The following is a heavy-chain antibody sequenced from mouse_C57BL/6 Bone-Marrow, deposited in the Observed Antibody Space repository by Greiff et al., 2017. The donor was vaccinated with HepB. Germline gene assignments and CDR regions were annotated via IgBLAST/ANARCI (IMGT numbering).Heavy chain of an antibody. CDR2: IDPENGDT. CDR1: GFNIKDDY. Sequence: EVKLVESGAELVRPGASVKLSCTASGFNIKDDYMHWVKQRPEQGLEWIGWIDPENGDTEYASKFQGKATITADTSSNTAYLQLSSLTSEDTAVYYCTTEDSRGFAYWGQGTLVTVSA. J-gene: IGHJ3*01. V-gene: IGHV14-4*01. CDR3: TTEDSRGFAY.